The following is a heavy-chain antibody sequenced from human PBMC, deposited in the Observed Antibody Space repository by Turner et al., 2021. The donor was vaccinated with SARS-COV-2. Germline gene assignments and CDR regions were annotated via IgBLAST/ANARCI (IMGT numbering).Heavy chain of an antibody. CDR1: GGSISSGGYY. J-gene: IGHJ4*02. CDR2: IYYSGST. CDR3: ARDYGGNSNYFDY. V-gene: IGHV4-31*03. Sequence: QVQLQESGPGLVKPSQTLSLTCTVSGGSISSGGYYWSWIRQHPGKGLEWIGYIYYSGSTYYNPSLKSRVTISVDTSKNQFSQKLSSVTAADTAVYYCARDYGGNSNYFDYWGQGTLVTVSS. D-gene: IGHD4-17*01.